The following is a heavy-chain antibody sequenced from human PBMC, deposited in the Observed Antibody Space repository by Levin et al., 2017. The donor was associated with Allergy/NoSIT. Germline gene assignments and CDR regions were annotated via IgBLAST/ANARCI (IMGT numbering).Heavy chain of an antibody. J-gene: IGHJ4*02. CDR2: INPISGGA. CDR3: ASLPRYNWKGGFDY. D-gene: IGHD1-20*01. V-gene: IGHV1-2*06. CDR1: GYTFTDYY. Sequence: PEASVKVSCKASGYTFTDYYTHWVRQAPGQGLEWMGRINPISGGANYAQKFQGRVTMTRDTSISTAYMELSRLRSDDAAVYYCASLPRYNWKGGFDYWGQGTLVTVSS.